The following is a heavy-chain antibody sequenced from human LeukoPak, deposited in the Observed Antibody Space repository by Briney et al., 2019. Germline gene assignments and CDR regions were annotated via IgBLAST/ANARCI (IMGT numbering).Heavy chain of an antibody. D-gene: IGHD4-23*01. J-gene: IGHJ4*02. Sequence: GESLRLSCAASGFSFSSNSMHWDRQAPGKGLEWVSSISGRSDGPYYADSVKGRFTTSRDNSKSTMYLQINNVRAEDAAVYYCAKDPLNYGGHYFDNWGQGTRVTVSS. CDR1: GFSFSSNS. CDR2: ISGRSDGP. V-gene: IGHV3-23*01. CDR3: AKDPLNYGGHYFDN.